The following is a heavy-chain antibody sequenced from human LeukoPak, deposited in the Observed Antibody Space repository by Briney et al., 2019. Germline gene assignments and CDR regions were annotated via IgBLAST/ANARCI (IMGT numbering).Heavy chain of an antibody. J-gene: IGHJ4*02. V-gene: IGHV1-2*02. CDR1: GYTFTDYY. Sequence: TSVKVSCKASGYTFTDYYMHWVRQAPGQGLEWMGWINPNSGGTNYAQKFQGRVTMTRDTSISTAYMELSRLRSDDTAVYYCAREGPIVGATHLVDYWGQGTLVTVSS. D-gene: IGHD1-26*01. CDR2: INPNSGGT. CDR3: AREGPIVGATHLVDY.